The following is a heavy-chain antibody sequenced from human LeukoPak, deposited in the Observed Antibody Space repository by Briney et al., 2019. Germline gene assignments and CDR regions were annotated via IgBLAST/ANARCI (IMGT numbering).Heavy chain of an antibody. V-gene: IGHV3-53*01. D-gene: IGHD3-9*01. J-gene: IGHJ4*02. CDR2: IYRGGST. Sequence: GGSLRLSCAASGFTVSSNYMSWVRQAPGKGLEWVSVIYRGGSTYYADSVKGRFTISRDNSKNTLSFQMNSLRAVDTAVYYCARTTKEFDILTGYYFDYWGQGTLVTVSS. CDR1: GFTVSSNY. CDR3: ARTTKEFDILTGYYFDY.